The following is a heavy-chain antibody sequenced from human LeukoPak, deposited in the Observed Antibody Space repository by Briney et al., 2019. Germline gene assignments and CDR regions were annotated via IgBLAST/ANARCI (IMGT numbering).Heavy chain of an antibody. J-gene: IGHJ3*02. Sequence: GGSLRLSCAASGFTVSSKYMSWVRQAPGKGLEWVSVIYSGGSGGSTYYGDSVKGRFAISRDNSKNTLYLQMNSLRAEDTAVYYCARAYIVYAFDIWGQGTMVTVSS. CDR3: ARAYIVYAFDI. D-gene: IGHD2/OR15-2a*01. CDR1: GFTVSSKY. CDR2: IYSGGSGGST. V-gene: IGHV3-53*01.